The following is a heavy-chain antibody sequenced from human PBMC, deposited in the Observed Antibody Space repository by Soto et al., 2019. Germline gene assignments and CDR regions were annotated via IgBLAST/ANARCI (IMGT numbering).Heavy chain of an antibody. J-gene: IGHJ4*02. D-gene: IGHD2-15*01. V-gene: IGHV3-23*01. CDR2: ISGSGADT. CDR1: GFICINYA. Sequence: CGSLRLCCAASGFICINYAMRWVRQARGKGLEWVSAISGSGADTYYTGSVKGRFTISRDNFKNTLYLQMNSLRAEDTAVYFCAKDTGRGGGRVFDYWGKGTLVIVSS. CDR3: AKDTGRGGGRVFDY.